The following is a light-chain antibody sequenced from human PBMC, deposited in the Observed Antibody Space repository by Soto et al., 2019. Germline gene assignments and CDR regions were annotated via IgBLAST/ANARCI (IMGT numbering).Light chain of an antibody. V-gene: IGKV3-20*01. CDR1: QSVNNNF. CDR3: QHYVGSPT. J-gene: IGKJ1*01. Sequence: ETVLTQSPGTLSLSAGERATVSCRASQSVNNNFLAWYQLRPGQAPRLLISGASSRATGIPDRISGSGSGTHFTLTITRVEPEDSAMYYCQHYVGSPTFGQGTKVEIK. CDR2: GAS.